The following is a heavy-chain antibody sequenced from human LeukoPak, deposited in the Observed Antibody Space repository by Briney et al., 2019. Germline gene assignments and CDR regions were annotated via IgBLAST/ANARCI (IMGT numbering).Heavy chain of an antibody. J-gene: IGHJ6*02. CDR3: VRVVSNRDYYYGMDV. CDR1: GGSISSGDYY. CDR2: IYYSGST. Sequence: KSSETLSLTCTVSGGSISSGDYYWSWIRQHPGKGLEWIGCIYYSGSTYYNPSLKSRVTISVDTSKNQFSLKLSSVTAADTAVYYCVRVVSNRDYYYGMDVWGQGTTVTVSS. D-gene: IGHD1-14*01. V-gene: IGHV4-30-4*01.